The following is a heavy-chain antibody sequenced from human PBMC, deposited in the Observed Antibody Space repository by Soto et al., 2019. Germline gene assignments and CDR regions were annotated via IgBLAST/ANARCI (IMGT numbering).Heavy chain of an antibody. CDR2: IIPIFGTA. D-gene: IGHD3-22*01. J-gene: IGHJ4*02. Sequence: QVQLVQSGAEVRKPRSSVQVSCKASAGTFSSHAISWVRQAPGQGLEWMGGIIPIFGTANHAQKYQDRVMIIADESTSTVYMELSSLRSDDTAMYYCARGWGYDSNDYYYAYWGEGTLVIVSS. CDR3: ARGWGYDSNDYYYAY. V-gene: IGHV1-69*01. CDR1: AGTFSSHA.